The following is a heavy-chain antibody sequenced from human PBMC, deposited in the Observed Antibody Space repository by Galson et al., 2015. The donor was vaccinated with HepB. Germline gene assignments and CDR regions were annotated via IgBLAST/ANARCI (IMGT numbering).Heavy chain of an antibody. D-gene: IGHD3-22*01. Sequence: SLRLSCAASGFAVSSNYMSWVRQAPGKGLEWVSIIYSGTSTYYADSVRGRFTIPRHNFKNTLYLQMNSLRAEDTAAYYCARGPRYYYDSSGPGYFDYWGQGTLVTVSS. CDR1: GFAVSSNY. CDR3: ARGPRYYYDSSGPGYFDY. CDR2: IYSGTST. V-gene: IGHV3-53*04. J-gene: IGHJ4*02.